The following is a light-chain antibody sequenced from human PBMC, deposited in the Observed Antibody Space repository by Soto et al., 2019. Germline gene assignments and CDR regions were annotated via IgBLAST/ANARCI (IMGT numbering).Light chain of an antibody. Sequence: DIQMTQSPSTLSASVGDRVTITCRASQSISSWLAWYQQKPGKAPKLLIYDASSLESGVPSRFSGSGYGTEFTLTISSLQPDDFATYYCQQYNSYVTFGQGTRLEI. J-gene: IGKJ5*01. CDR2: DAS. CDR3: QQYNSYVT. V-gene: IGKV1-5*01. CDR1: QSISSW.